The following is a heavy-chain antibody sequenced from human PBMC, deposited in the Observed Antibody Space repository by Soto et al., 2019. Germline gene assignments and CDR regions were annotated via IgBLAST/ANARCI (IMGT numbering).Heavy chain of an antibody. CDR3: KRGTRPTSTGKGAF. CDR1: GFTFSMYW. Sequence: GVSLRLSCSASGFTFSMYWMHWVRQVPGKGPEWVSRINDDGISTNYADSVKGRFTISRDNAKNTLYPQMNALRVEDTGVHYCKRGTRPTSTGKGAFWGQGTLVTVSS. V-gene: IGHV3-74*01. CDR2: INDDGIST. D-gene: IGHD1-1*01. J-gene: IGHJ4*02.